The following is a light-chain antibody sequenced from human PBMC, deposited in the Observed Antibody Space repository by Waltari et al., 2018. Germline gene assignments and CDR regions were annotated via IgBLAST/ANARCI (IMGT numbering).Light chain of an antibody. V-gene: IGKV4-1*01. J-gene: IGKJ5*01. CDR2: WAS. Sequence: DIVMTQSPDSLAVSLGERATINCKSSQTILYNTNNKNYLAWYQQKPRQPPKSLIYWASTRESGVPDRFSGSGSGTDFTLTISSLQAEDVAVYYCHQYYTTPITFGQGTRLEIK. CDR1: QTILYNTNNKNY. CDR3: HQYYTTPIT.